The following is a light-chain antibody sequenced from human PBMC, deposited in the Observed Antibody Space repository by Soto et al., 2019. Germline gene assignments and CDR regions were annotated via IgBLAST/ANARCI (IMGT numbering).Light chain of an antibody. CDR2: DAS. J-gene: IGKJ5*01. V-gene: IGKV3-11*01. CDR3: QQRSNWPGIT. Sequence: EIVLTQSPATLSLSPGERATLSCRASQSVSSYLAWYQQKPGQAPRLLIYDASNRATGIPARFSGSGSGTDFTLTISSLEPEDFAVYYCQQRSNWPGITFGQGTQLEIK. CDR1: QSVSSY.